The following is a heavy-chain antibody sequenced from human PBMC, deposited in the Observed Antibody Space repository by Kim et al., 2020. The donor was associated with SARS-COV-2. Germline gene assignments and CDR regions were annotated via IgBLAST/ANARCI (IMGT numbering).Heavy chain of an antibody. CDR1: GFTFGDYA. V-gene: IGHV3-9*01. CDR2: ICWNSGSI. J-gene: IGHJ4*02. D-gene: IGHD3-3*01. CDR3: AKDPKLRVLEWLSFGGYIDS. Sequence: GGSLRLSCAASGFTFGDYAMHWVRQAPGKGLEWVSGICWNSGSIGYADSVKGRFTISRDNAKNSLYLQMNSLRAEDTALYYCAKDPKLRVLEWLSFGGYIDSWGQGTLVTVSS.